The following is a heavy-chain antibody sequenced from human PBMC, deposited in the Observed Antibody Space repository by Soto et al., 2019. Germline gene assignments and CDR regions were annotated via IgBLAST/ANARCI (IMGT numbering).Heavy chain of an antibody. J-gene: IGHJ3*02. CDR2: MYYSGST. V-gene: IGHV4-59*01. D-gene: IGHD4-17*01. Sequence: TSETLSLTCTVSGVSISNYYWSWIRQPPGRGLEWIGYMYYSGSTSYNPSLKSRVTISVDRSKTLLSMQLSSVTAADTAVYYCARDTGYGGHVVAFDIWGQGTMVTVSS. CDR1: GVSISNYY. CDR3: ARDTGYGGHVVAFDI.